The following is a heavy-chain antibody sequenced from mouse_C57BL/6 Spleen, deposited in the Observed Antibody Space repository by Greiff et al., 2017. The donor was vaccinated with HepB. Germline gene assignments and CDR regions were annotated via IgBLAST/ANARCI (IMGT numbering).Heavy chain of an antibody. V-gene: IGHV1-53*01. Sequence: VQLQQSGTELVKPGASVKLSCKASGYTFTSCWMHWVKQRPGQGLEWIGNINPSNGGTNYNEKFKSKATLTVDKSSSTAYMQLSSLTSEDSAVYYCAREDGYVSFDYWGQGTTLTVSS. D-gene: IGHD2-2*01. CDR2: INPSNGGT. CDR1: GYTFTSCW. CDR3: AREDGYVSFDY. J-gene: IGHJ2*01.